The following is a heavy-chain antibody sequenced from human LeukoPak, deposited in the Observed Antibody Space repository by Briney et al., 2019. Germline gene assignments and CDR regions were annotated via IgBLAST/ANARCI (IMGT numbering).Heavy chain of an antibody. CDR2: IGSSGGAT. J-gene: IGHJ5*02. Sequence: GGSLRLSCGASGFTLSSCAMSWVRQAPGQGLEWVSAIGSSGGATYYADSVKGRFTISRDDSKNTLNLQMNSLRVEDTAVYYCAALSYDFWSGINWFDPWGQGTLVTVSP. CDR1: GFTLSSCA. V-gene: IGHV3-23*01. CDR3: AALSYDFWSGINWFDP. D-gene: IGHD3-3*01.